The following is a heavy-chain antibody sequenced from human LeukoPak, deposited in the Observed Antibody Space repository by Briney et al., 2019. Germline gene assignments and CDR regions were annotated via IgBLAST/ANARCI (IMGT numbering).Heavy chain of an antibody. CDR2: ISYDGSNK. CDR1: GFTFSTYA. Sequence: AGGSLRLSCAASGFTFSTYAMHWVRQAPGKGLEWVAVISYDGSNKYYADSVKGRFTISRDNSKNTLYLQMNSLRAEDTAIYSCARAGTEYYYYYYMDVWGKGTTVTVSS. J-gene: IGHJ6*03. V-gene: IGHV3-30-3*01. CDR3: ARAGTEYYYYYYMDV.